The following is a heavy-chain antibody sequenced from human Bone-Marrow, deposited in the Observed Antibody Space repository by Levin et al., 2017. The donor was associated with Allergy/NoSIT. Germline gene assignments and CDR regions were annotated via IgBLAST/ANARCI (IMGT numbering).Heavy chain of an antibody. CDR2: IYSGGST. V-gene: IGHV3-66*01. CDR3: ARVRSGLNRDAFDI. J-gene: IGHJ3*02. D-gene: IGHD3-22*01. Sequence: GESLKISCAASGFTVSSNYMSWVRQAPGKGLEWVSVIYSGGSTYYADSVKGRFTISRDNSKNTLYLQMNSLRAEDTAVYYCARVRSGLNRDAFDIWGQGTMVTVSS. CDR1: GFTVSSNY.